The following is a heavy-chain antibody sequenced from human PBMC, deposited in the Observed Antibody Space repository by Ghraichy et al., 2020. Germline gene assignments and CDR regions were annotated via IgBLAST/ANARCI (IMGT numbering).Heavy chain of an antibody. CDR3: AREVRDIVVVPAAEEGIDVYNWFDP. CDR1: GGSISSSSYY. Sequence: SETLSLTCTVSGGSISSSSYYWGWIRQPPGKGLEWIGSIYYSGSTYYNLSLKSRVTISVDTSKNQFSLKLSSVTAADTAVYYCAREVRDIVVVPAAEEGIDVYNWFDPWGQGTLVTVSS. J-gene: IGHJ5*02. CDR2: IYYSGST. V-gene: IGHV4-39*07. D-gene: IGHD2-2*01.